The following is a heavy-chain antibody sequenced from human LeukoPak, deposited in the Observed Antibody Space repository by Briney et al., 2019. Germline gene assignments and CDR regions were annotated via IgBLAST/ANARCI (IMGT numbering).Heavy chain of an antibody. Sequence: GGSLRLSCAASGFTVSSNYMSWVRQAPGKGLEWVSVIYSGGSTYYADSVKGRFTISRDNSKNTLYLQMNSLRAEDTAVYYCARACYGCYYYYMDVWGKGTTVTISS. CDR1: GFTVSSNY. J-gene: IGHJ6*03. CDR3: ARACYGCYYYYMDV. V-gene: IGHV3-66*01. CDR2: IYSGGST. D-gene: IGHD2-2*01.